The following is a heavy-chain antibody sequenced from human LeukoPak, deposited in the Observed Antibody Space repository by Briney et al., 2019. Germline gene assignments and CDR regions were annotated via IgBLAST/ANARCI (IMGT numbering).Heavy chain of an antibody. CDR3: AKDVGTVTRGVGY. V-gene: IGHV3-23*01. CDR2: ISGSGGST. Sequence: GGSLRPSCAASGFTFSSYGMSWVRQAPGKGLEWVSAISGSGGSTYYADSVKGRFTISRDNSKNTRYLQMNSLRGEDTAIYHCAKDVGTVTRGVGYCGQRTLVTVLS. J-gene: IGHJ4*02. CDR1: GFTFSSYG. D-gene: IGHD4-17*01.